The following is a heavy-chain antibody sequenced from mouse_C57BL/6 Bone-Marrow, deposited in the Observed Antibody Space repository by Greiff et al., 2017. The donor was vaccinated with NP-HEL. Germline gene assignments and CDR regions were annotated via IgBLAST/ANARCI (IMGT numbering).Heavy chain of an antibody. J-gene: IGHJ3*01. CDR1: GYTFTSYW. V-gene: IGHV1-64*01. CDR2: IHPNSGST. CDR3: ARLDYDGGAWFAY. Sequence: VQLQQPGAELVKPGASVKLSCKASGYTFTSYWMHWVKQRPGQGLEWIGMIHPNSGSTNYNEKFKSKATLTVDKSSSTAYMQLSSLTSEDSAVYYCARLDYDGGAWFAYWGQWTLVTVSA. D-gene: IGHD2-4*01.